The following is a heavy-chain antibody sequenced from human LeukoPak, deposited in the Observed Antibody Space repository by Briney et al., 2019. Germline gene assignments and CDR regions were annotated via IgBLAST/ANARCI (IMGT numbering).Heavy chain of an antibody. CDR3: ATNWDELYYYHMDV. CDR1: GGTFSSYA. D-gene: IGHD7-27*01. Sequence: ASVKVSCKASGGTFSSYAISWVRQAPGQGLEWMGGIIPIFGTANYAQKFQGRVTITTDESTSTAYMELSSLRSEDTAVYYCATNWDELYYYHMDVWGKGTTVTVSS. CDR2: IIPIFGTA. J-gene: IGHJ6*03. V-gene: IGHV1-69*05.